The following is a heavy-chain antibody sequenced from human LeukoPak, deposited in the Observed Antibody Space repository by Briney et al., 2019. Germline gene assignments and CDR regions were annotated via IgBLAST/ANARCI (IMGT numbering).Heavy chain of an antibody. Sequence: SGPTLVKPIQTLTLTCTFSGFSLSTSGVGVGWIRQPPGKALEWLALIYWDDDKRYSPSLKSRLTITKDTSKNQVVLTMTNMDPVDTATYYCATITFGGVIVNDAFDIWGQGTMVTVSS. J-gene: IGHJ3*02. CDR1: GFSLSTSGVG. D-gene: IGHD3-16*02. CDR3: ATITFGGVIVNDAFDI. V-gene: IGHV2-5*02. CDR2: IYWDDDK.